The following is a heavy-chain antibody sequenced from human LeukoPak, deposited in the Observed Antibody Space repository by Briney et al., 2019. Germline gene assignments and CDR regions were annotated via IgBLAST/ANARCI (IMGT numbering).Heavy chain of an antibody. Sequence: GASVKVSCKASGYTFTSYYMHWVRQAPGQGLEWMGIINPSGGSTSYAQKFQGRVTMTRDTSTSTVYMELSSLRSEDTAVYYCARDLVVVVAATSRSLHGGIDYWGQGTLVTVSS. CDR1: GYTFTSYY. CDR3: ARDLVVVVAATSRSLHGGIDY. V-gene: IGHV1-46*01. CDR2: INPSGGST. J-gene: IGHJ4*02. D-gene: IGHD2-15*01.